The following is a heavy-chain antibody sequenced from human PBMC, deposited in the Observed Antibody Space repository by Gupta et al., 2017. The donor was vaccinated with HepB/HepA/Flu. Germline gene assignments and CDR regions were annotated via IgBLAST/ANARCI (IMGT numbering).Heavy chain of an antibody. CDR2: INPSGGST. Sequence: QVQLVQSGAEVKKPGASVKVSCKASGYTFTSYYMHWVRQAPGQGLEWMGIINPSGGSTSYAQKFQGRVTMTRDTSTSTVYMELSSLRSEDTAVYYCARELSNFDWSPSAFDIWGQGTMVTVSS. D-gene: IGHD3-9*01. V-gene: IGHV1-46*01. CDR1: GYTFTSYY. CDR3: ARELSNFDWSPSAFDI. J-gene: IGHJ3*02.